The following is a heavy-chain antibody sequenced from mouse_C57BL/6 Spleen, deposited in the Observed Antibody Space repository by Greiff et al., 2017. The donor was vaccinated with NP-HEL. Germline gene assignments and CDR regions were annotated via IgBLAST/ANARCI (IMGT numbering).Heavy chain of an antibody. V-gene: IGHV14-2*01. J-gene: IGHJ4*01. CDR2: IDPEDGET. Sequence: EVQLHQSGAELVKPGASVKLSCTASGFNIKDYYMHWVKQRTEQGLEWIGRIDPEDGETKYAPKFQGKATITADTSSNTAYLQLSSLTSEDTAVYYCARVAVVAHYAMDYWGQGTSVTVSS. D-gene: IGHD1-1*01. CDR1: GFNIKDYY. CDR3: ARVAVVAHYAMDY.